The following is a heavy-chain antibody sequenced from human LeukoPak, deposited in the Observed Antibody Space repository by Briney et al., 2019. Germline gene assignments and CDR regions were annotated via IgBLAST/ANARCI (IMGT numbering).Heavy chain of an antibody. CDR1: GGSFSGYY. V-gene: IGHV4-34*01. J-gene: IGHJ4*02. D-gene: IGHD3-22*01. CDR2: INHSGST. CDR3: ARAMGEYHDSSGYPFDY. Sequence: SETLSLTCAVYGGSFSGYYWSWIRQPPGKGLEWIGEINHSGSTNYNPSLKSRVTISVDTSKNQFSLKLSSVTAADTAVYYCARAMGEYHDSSGYPFDYWGQGTLVTVSS.